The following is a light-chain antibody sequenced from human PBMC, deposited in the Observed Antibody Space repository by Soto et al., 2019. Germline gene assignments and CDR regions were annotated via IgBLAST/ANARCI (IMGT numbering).Light chain of an antibody. CDR1: SSNIEKND. CDR3: ATSDNSLRARV. CDR2: RNG. Sequence: QSVLTQPPSMSAAPGQKVTLSCSGSSSNIEKNDVAWYQQFPGTVHKLVMYRNGQRPSGIPDRFSGSKSGTSASLDITGLETGDEADYYCATSDNSLRARVFGGGTQLTVL. V-gene: IGLV1-51*02. J-gene: IGLJ3*02.